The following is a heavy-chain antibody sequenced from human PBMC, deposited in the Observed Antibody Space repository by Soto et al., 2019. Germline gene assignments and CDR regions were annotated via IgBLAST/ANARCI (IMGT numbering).Heavy chain of an antibody. D-gene: IGHD3-3*01. J-gene: IGHJ5*02. CDR1: GGSISSSSYY. V-gene: IGHV4-39*01. Sequence: PSETLSLTCTVSGGSISSSSYYWGWIRQPPGKGLEWIGSIYYSGSTYYNPSLKSRVTISVDTSKNQFSLKLSSVTAADTAVYYCARRPTRVVISWFDPWGQGTLVTSPQ. CDR3: ARRPTRVVISWFDP. CDR2: IYYSGST.